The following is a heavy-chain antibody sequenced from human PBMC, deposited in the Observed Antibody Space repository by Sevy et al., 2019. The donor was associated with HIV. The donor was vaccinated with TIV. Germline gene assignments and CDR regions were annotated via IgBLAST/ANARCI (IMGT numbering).Heavy chain of an antibody. J-gene: IGHJ1*01. D-gene: IGHD6-13*01. V-gene: IGHV3-48*01. CDR3: ARERGYSTS. CDR2: ISSTSDTI. CDR1: GFTFSNYA. Sequence: GGSLRLSCAASGFTFSNYAMNWVRQAPGKGLEWLSYISSTSDTIYYAASVKGRLTISRDNAKNSLYLQMDSLRAEDTAVYYCARERGYSTSWGQGTLVTVSS.